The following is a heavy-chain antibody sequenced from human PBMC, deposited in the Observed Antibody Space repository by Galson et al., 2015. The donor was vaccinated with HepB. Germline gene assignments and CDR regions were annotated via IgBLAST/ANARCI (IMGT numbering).Heavy chain of an antibody. CDR1: GFIFSSHW. Sequence: SLRLSCAASGFIFSSHWMHWVRQSPGKGLVWVSRINNDGSSTTYADSVKGRFTISRDNAKNTLYLQMNSLSAEDSAVYYCARSRVERAVAGTFDYWGQGTLVTVSS. J-gene: IGHJ4*02. CDR3: ARSRVERAVAGTFDY. V-gene: IGHV3-74*03. D-gene: IGHD6-19*01. CDR2: INNDGSST.